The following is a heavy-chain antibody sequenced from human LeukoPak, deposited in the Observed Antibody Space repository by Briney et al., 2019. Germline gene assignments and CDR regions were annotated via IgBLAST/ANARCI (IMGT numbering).Heavy chain of an antibody. CDR2: IYYSGST. D-gene: IGHD6-13*01. V-gene: IGHV4-59*08. Sequence: SETLSLTCTASGGSISSYYWSWIRQPPGKGLEWIAYIYYSGSTSYNPSLKSRVTISVDTSKNQFSLKLSSVTAADTAVYCCARQPDRRQLVLWGQGTLVTVSS. CDR3: ARQPDRRQLVL. J-gene: IGHJ4*02. CDR1: GGSISSYY.